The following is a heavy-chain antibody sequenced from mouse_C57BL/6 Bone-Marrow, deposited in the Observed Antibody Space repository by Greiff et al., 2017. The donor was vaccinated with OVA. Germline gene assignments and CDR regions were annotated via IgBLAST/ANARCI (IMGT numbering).Heavy chain of an antibody. D-gene: IGHD1-1*01. Sequence: EVMLVESGGGLVKPGGSLKLSCAASGFTFSSYAMSWVRQTPEKRLEWVATISDGGSYTYYPDNVKGRFTISRDNAKNNLYLQMSHLKSEDTAMYYCARDRITTVVAKEYYYAMDYWGQGTSVTVSS. CDR1: GFTFSSYA. J-gene: IGHJ4*01. CDR3: ARDRITTVVAKEYYYAMDY. CDR2: ISDGGSYT. V-gene: IGHV5-4*01.